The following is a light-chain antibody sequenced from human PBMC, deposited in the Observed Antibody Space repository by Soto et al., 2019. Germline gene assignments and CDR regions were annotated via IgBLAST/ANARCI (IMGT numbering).Light chain of an antibody. CDR3: QQYNNWPPWT. J-gene: IGKJ1*01. CDR2: GAS. Sequence: EIVMTQSPFTLSVSPGERATLSCRASQSVDSNLAWYQQKPGQAPRLLIYGASTRATGIPARFSGSGSGTEFTLIISSLQSEDFAVYYCQQYNNWPPWTFGQGTTVEIK. V-gene: IGKV3-15*01. CDR1: QSVDSN.